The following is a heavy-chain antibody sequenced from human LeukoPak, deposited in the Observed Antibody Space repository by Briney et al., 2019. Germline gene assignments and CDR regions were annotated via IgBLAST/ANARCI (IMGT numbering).Heavy chain of an antibody. CDR1: GFTFSSYS. V-gene: IGHV3-21*01. CDR3: ARDYPGSYGDSFDY. J-gene: IGHJ4*02. Sequence: GGSLRLSCAASGFTFSSYSMNWVRQAPGKGLEWVSFISSSNTYIYYADSVKGRFTISRDNAKNSLYLQMNSLRAEDTAVYYCARDYPGSYGDSFDYWGQGTLVTVSS. CDR2: ISSSNTYI. D-gene: IGHD4-17*01.